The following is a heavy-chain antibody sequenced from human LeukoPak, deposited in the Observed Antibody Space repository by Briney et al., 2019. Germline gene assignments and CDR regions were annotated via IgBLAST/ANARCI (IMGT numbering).Heavy chain of an antibody. D-gene: IGHD3-22*01. CDR3: AKEMGYYYDSNEY. J-gene: IGHJ4*02. Sequence: GGSLRLSCAASGFTFSTYAMNWVRQAPGKGLEWVSAISGSGGSTYYADSVKGRFTISRDNSKNTLYLQMNSLRAEDTAVYYCAKEMGYYYDSNEYWGQGTLVTVSS. CDR1: GFTFSTYA. CDR2: ISGSGGST. V-gene: IGHV3-23*01.